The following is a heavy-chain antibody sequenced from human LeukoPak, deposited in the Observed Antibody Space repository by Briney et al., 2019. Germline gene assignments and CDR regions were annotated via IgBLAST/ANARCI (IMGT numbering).Heavy chain of an antibody. CDR1: GFTFSSYA. D-gene: IGHD5-24*01. CDR3: ARVERWLQFAAFDI. Sequence: GRSLRLSCAASGFTFSSYAMHWVRQAPGKGLEWVAVISYDGSNKYYADSVKGRFTISRDNSKNTLYLQMNSLRAEDTAVYYCARVERWLQFAAFDIWGQGTMVTVSS. CDR2: ISYDGSNK. J-gene: IGHJ3*02. V-gene: IGHV3-30*04.